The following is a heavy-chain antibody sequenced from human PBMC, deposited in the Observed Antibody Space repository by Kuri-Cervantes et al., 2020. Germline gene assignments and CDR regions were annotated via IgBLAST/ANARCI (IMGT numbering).Heavy chain of an antibody. J-gene: IGHJ4*02. CDR1: GFTFSSYS. CDR3: ARLDGRDGYNRREY. D-gene: IGHD5-24*01. CDR2: IYSGGST. Sequence: GESLKISCAASGFTFSSYSMNWVRQAPGKGLEWVSVIYSGGSTYYADSVKGRFTISRDNSKNTLYLQMNSLRAEDTAVYYCARLDGRDGYNRREYWGQGTLVTVSS. V-gene: IGHV3-53*01.